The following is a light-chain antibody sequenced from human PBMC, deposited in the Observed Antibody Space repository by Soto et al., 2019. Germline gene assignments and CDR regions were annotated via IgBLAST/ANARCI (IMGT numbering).Light chain of an antibody. V-gene: IGKV3-20*01. CDR1: QSVSNSF. J-gene: IGKJ5*01. Sequence: EIVLTQSPGTLSLSPGERATLSCTASQSVSNSFLAWYQQKPGQPPRLLIYSASSRATGIPDRFSGSGSGTDFTLTISRLEPEDFAVYFCQQYGSSITFGQGTRLEIK. CDR3: QQYGSSIT. CDR2: SAS.